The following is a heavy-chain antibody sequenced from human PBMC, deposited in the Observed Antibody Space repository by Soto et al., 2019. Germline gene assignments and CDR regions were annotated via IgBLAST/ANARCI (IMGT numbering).Heavy chain of an antibody. J-gene: IGHJ6*02. V-gene: IGHV1-69*02. D-gene: IGHD3-9*01. CDR2: IIPILGIA. CDR1: GGTFSSYT. CDR3: AGPNYHYDILTGYYSAYYYYGMDV. Sequence: GASVKVSCKASGGTFSSYTISWVRQAPGQGLEWMGRIIPILGIANYAQKFQGRVTITADKSTSTAYMELSSLRSEDTAVYYCAGPNYHYDILTGYYSAYYYYGMDVWGQGTTVTVSS.